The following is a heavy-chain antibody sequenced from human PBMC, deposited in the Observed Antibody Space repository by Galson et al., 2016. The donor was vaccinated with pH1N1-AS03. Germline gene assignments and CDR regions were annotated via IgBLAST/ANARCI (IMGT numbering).Heavy chain of an antibody. J-gene: IGHJ3*02. V-gene: IGHV1-2*06. D-gene: IGHD2-21*02. Sequence: SVKVSCKASGYTFIGYYMHWVRQAPGQGLEWLGRINPNSGGANDVQKFQDTVTMTRDTSISTAYMELSGLTSDDTAVYYCATDVVTAMGRAFDIWGQGTMVTVSS. CDR1: GYTFIGYY. CDR2: INPNSGGA. CDR3: ATDVVTAMGRAFDI.